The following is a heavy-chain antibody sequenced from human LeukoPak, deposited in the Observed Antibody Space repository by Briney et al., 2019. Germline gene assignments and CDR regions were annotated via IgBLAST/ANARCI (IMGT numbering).Heavy chain of an antibody. J-gene: IGHJ3*02. CDR2: IYHSGST. Sequence: SETLSLTCTVSGYSLSSGYYWGWIRQPTGKGLEWIGSIYHSGSTYYNPSLKSRVTISVDTSKNQFSLKLSSVTAADTAVYYWARDRDAISGAFDIWGQGTMVTVSS. CDR1: GYSLSSGYY. CDR3: ARDRDAISGAFDI. V-gene: IGHV4-38-2*02. D-gene: IGHD2-8*01.